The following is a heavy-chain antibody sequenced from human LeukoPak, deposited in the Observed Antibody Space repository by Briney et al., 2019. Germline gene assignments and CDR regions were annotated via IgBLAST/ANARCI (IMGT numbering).Heavy chain of an antibody. CDR1: GYTFTGYY. D-gene: IGHD3-22*01. CDR2: INPNSGGT. Sequence: GASVKVSCKASGYTFTGYYMRWVRQAPGQGLEWMGWINPNSGGTNYAQKFQGRVTMTRDTSISTAYMELSRLRSDDTAVYYCASAWYYDSLYYAFDIWRQGTMVTVSS. J-gene: IGHJ3*02. CDR3: ASAWYYDSLYYAFDI. V-gene: IGHV1-2*02.